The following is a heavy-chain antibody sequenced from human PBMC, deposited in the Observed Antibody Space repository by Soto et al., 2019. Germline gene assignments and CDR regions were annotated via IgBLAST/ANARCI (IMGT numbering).Heavy chain of an antibody. CDR3: AKTLGYCTSSSCSREFYYYYGMDV. CDR1: GFTFSSYG. CDR2: ISYDGGNK. Sequence: PGGALRLSCAASGFTFSSYGMHWVRQAPGKGLEWVAVISYDGGNKYYADSVKGRFTLSRDNPKNTVFLQMNSLRAEDTAVYYCAKTLGYCTSSSCSREFYYYYGMDVWGQGTTVTVS. V-gene: IGHV3-30*18. D-gene: IGHD2-2*01. J-gene: IGHJ6*02.